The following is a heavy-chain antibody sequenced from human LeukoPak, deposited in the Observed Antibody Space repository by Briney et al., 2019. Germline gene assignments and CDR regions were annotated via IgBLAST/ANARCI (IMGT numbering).Heavy chain of an antibody. CDR2: TSYHGSNT. D-gene: IGHD3-22*01. V-gene: IGHV3-30*04. CDR1: GFTFSSFA. CDR3: ARETGYYDSNGYYSY. Sequence: GKSQRLSCAASGFTFSSFAMHWVRQAPGRGLEWVAATSYHGSNTYYADSVKGRFTISRDNSKNTLYLQMNSLRPEDTAVYYCARETGYYDSNGYYSYWGQGTLVTVSS. J-gene: IGHJ4*02.